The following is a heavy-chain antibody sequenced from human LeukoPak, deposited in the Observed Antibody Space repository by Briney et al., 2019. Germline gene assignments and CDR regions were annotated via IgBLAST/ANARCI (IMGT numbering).Heavy chain of an antibody. Sequence: SETLSLTCTVSGGSISSGSYYWSWIRQPAGKGLEWIGRIYTSGSTNYNPSLKSRVTISVDTSKNQFSLKLSSVTAADTAVYYCARDSHYDSSGYYYGVWYFDLWGRGTLVTVSS. CDR2: IYTSGST. CDR3: ARDSHYDSSGYYYGVWYFDL. V-gene: IGHV4-61*02. D-gene: IGHD3-22*01. CDR1: GGSISSGSYY. J-gene: IGHJ2*01.